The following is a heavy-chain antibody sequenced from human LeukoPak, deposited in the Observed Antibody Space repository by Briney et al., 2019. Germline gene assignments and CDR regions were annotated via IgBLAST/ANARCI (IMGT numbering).Heavy chain of an antibody. J-gene: IGHJ6*03. CDR2: TIPIFGTA. CDR1: GGTFSNYA. D-gene: IGHD3-3*01. Sequence: SVKVSCKASGGTFSNYAISWVRQAPGQGLEWMGGTIPIFGTANYAQKFQGRVTITRNTSISTAYMELSSLRSEDTAVYYCARGIFGVGHAYYYYYMDVWGKGTTVTVSS. CDR3: ARGIFGVGHAYYYYYMDV. V-gene: IGHV1-69*05.